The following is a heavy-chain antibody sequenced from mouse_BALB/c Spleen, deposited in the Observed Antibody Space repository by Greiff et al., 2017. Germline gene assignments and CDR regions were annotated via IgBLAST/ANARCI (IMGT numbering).Heavy chain of an antibody. V-gene: IGHV1S81*02. D-gene: IGHD2-3*01. CDR1: GYTFTSYW. J-gene: IGHJ2*01. Sequence: VQLQQPGAELVKPGASVKLSCKASGYTFTSYWMHWVKQRPGQGLEWIGEINPSNGRTNYNEKFKSKATLTVDKSSSTAYMQLSSLTSEDSAVYYCARPDGYYGYWGQGTTLTVSS. CDR3: ARPDGYYGY. CDR2: INPSNGRT.